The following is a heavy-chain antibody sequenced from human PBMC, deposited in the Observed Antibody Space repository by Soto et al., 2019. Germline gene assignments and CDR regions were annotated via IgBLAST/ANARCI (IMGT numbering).Heavy chain of an antibody. D-gene: IGHD1-26*01. CDR1: GFTFSTYS. J-gene: IGHJ5*02. CDR2: ISSSSSTI. CDR3: ARGIGGQTRNLFDP. Sequence: EVQLVESGGGLVQPGGSLRLSCTDSGFTFSTYSMNWVRQAPGKGLEWVSYISSSSSTIYYADSVKGRFTISRDNAKNSLYLQMNSLRAEDTAVYYCARGIGGQTRNLFDPWGQGTLVTVSS. V-gene: IGHV3-48*01.